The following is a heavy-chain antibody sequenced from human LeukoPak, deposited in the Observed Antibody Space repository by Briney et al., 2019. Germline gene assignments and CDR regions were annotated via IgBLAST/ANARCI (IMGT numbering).Heavy chain of an antibody. Sequence: ASVKVSCKASGYTFTNYDINWVRQATGQGLEWMGWMNPNSGNTGYAQKFQGRVTMTRNTSITTAYMELSSLRSDDTAVYYCARVRGGAPSLVAAFHIWGQGTMATVSS. V-gene: IGHV1-8*01. J-gene: IGHJ3*02. CDR1: GYTFTNYD. CDR3: ARVRGGAPSLVAAFHI. CDR2: MNPNSGNT. D-gene: IGHD4-23*01.